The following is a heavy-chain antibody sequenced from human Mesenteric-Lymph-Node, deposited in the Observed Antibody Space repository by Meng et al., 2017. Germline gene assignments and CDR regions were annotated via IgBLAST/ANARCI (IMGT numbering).Heavy chain of an antibody. CDR3: ASRPTVRAS. J-gene: IGHJ5*02. CDR2: ISGSGSIT. Sequence: GESLKISCAASGFTFSNSEMNWVRQAPGKGLEWVSYISGSGSITKYADSVKGRFTISRDNSKISLYLQMHSLRVEDTAVYYCASRPTVRASWGQGTLVTVSS. V-gene: IGHV3-48*03. D-gene: IGHD1-26*01. CDR1: GFTFSNSE.